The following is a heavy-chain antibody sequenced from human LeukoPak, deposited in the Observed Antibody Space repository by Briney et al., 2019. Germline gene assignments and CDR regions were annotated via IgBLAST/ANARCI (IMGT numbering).Heavy chain of an antibody. V-gene: IGHV4-59*01. J-gene: IGHJ4*02. D-gene: IGHD1-14*01. CDR2: IYYSGST. CDR3: ARSGPLGSFDY. Sequence: SETLSLTCTVSGGSISSYYWSWIRQPPGKGLEWIGYIYYSGSTNYNPSLKSRVTISVDTSKNQFSLKLSSVTAADTAVYYCARSGPLGSFDYWGQGTLVTVSS. CDR1: GGSISSYY.